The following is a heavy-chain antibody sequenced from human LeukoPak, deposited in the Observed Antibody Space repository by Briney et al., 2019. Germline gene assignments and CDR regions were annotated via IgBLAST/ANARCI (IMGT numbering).Heavy chain of an antibody. CDR3: TRAYGDY. Sequence: GGSLRLSCTASGFTFGDYAMGWVRQAPGKGLEWVANINQDGSEKYYVDSARGRFTISRDNGKNSVYLQLNSLRGDDTGLYYCTRAYGDYWGPGALVTVSS. V-gene: IGHV3-7*01. D-gene: IGHD3-10*01. CDR2: INQDGSEK. CDR1: GFTFGDYA. J-gene: IGHJ4*02.